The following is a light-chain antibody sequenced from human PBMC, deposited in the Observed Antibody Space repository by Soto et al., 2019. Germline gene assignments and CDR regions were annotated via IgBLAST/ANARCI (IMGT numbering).Light chain of an antibody. V-gene: IGLV1-47*01. CDR2: RNN. J-gene: IGLJ1*01. Sequence: QSVLTQPPSASGTPGQRVPISCSGSSSNIGSNYVYWYQQLPGTAPKLLIYRNNQRPSGVPDRFSGSKSGTSASLAISGLRSEDEADYYCAAWDDSLSGRGVFGTGTKVTVL. CDR1: SSNIGSNY. CDR3: AAWDDSLSGRGV.